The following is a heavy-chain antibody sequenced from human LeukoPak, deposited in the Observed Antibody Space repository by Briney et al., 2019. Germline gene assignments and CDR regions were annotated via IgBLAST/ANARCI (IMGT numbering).Heavy chain of an antibody. D-gene: IGHD2-15*01. J-gene: IGHJ4*02. Sequence: GGSLRLYCAASGFTFSSYEMNWVRQAAGKGLEWVSYISSSGSTIYYADSVKGRFTISRDNAKNSLYLQMNSLRAEDTAVYYCARDYCSGGSCYSDYWGQGTLVTVSS. V-gene: IGHV3-48*03. CDR2: ISSSGSTI. CDR3: ARDYCSGGSCYSDY. CDR1: GFTFSSYE.